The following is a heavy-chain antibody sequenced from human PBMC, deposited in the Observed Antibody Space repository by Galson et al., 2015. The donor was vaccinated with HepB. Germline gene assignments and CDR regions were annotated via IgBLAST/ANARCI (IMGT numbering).Heavy chain of an antibody. D-gene: IGHD3-22*01. Sequence: SVKVSCKVSGYTLTELSMHWVRQAPGKGLEWMGGFDPEDGETIYAQKFQGRVTMTEDTSTDTAYMELSSLRSEDTAVYYCATGRRYYYDSSGYYPFDYWGQGTLVTVSS. CDR1: GYTLTELS. V-gene: IGHV1-24*01. CDR2: FDPEDGET. CDR3: ATGRRYYYDSSGYYPFDY. J-gene: IGHJ4*02.